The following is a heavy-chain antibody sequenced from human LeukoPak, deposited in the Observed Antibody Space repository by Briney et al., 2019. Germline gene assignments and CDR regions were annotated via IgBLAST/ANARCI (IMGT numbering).Heavy chain of an antibody. CDR2: INPNSGGT. V-gene: IGHV1-2*02. Sequence: ASVKVSCKASGYTFTGYYMHWVRQAPGQGLKWMGWINPNSGGTNYAQKFQGRVTMTRDTSISTAYMELSRLRSDDTAVYYCARRWDGGSSGWARIDYWGQGTLVTVSS. J-gene: IGHJ4*02. CDR1: GYTFTGYY. CDR3: ARRWDGGSSGWARIDY. D-gene: IGHD6-19*01.